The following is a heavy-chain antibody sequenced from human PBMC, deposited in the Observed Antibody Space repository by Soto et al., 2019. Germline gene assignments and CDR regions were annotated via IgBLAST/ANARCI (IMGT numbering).Heavy chain of an antibody. CDR2: SRNKANSYTT. Sequence: EVQLVESGGGLVQPGGSLRLSCAASGFTFSDHSMDWVRQAPGKGLEWVGRSRNKANSYTTEYAASVKGRFTISRDASNNSVYLQMNSLKNEDPAVYYCTRGDTKKTDYGSVFDNWGQGTLVTVSS. J-gene: IGHJ4*02. V-gene: IGHV3-72*01. CDR3: TRGDTKKTDYGSVFDN. D-gene: IGHD3-10*01. CDR1: GFTFSDHS.